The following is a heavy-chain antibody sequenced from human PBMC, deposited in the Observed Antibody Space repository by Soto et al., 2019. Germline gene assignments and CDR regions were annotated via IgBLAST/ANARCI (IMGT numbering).Heavy chain of an antibody. D-gene: IGHD3-22*01. CDR1: GYTLTELS. J-gene: IGHJ3*02. V-gene: IGHV1-24*01. CDR2: FDPEDGET. Sequence: ASVKVSCKVSGYTLTELSMHWVRQAPGKGLEWMGGFDPEDGETIYAQKFQGRVTMNEDTSTDTAYMELSSLRSEDTAVYYCATIRRGSSGYYHAFDIWGQGTMVTVSS. CDR3: ATIRRGSSGYYHAFDI.